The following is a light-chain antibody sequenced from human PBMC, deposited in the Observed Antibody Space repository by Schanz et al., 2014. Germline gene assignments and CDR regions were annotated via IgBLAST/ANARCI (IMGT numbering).Light chain of an antibody. CDR2: GAT. Sequence: EIVLTQSPGTLSLSPGERATLSCRASQSVTSNLAWYQQKPGQAPRLLIYGATTRATGIPARLSGSGSGTEFTLTISSLQSEDVAVYYCQQYNNWLTTFGQGTRVEIK. J-gene: IGKJ1*01. V-gene: IGKV3-15*01. CDR3: QQYNNWLTT. CDR1: QSVTSN.